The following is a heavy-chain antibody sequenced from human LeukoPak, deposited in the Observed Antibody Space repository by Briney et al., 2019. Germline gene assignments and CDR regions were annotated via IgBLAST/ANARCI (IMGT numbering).Heavy chain of an antibody. V-gene: IGHV4-59*12. CDR2: IYYSGST. CDR3: ARGRRYYDILTGYYTKVASYYYYMDV. CDR1: GGSINNYY. J-gene: IGHJ6*03. D-gene: IGHD3-9*01. Sequence: SETLSLTCIVSGGSINNYYWSWIRQPPGRGLEWIGYIYYSGSTNYNPSLKSRVTISVDTSKNQFSLKLSSVTAADTAVYYCARGRRYYDILTGYYTKVASYYYYMDVWGKGTTVTVSS.